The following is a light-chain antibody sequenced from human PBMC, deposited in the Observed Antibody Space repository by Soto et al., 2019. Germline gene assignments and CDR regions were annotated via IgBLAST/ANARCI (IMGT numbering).Light chain of an antibody. CDR1: QSVGSD. CDR2: GAS. CDR3: QQYINWPRT. J-gene: IGKJ1*01. Sequence: EIVMTQSPATLSVSPGERATLSCRASQSVGSDLAWYQQKPGQAPRLLIYGASSRATGIPDRFSGSGSGTDFTLTISSLQSEDFAVYYCQQYINWPRTFGQGTKVDI. V-gene: IGKV3D-15*01.